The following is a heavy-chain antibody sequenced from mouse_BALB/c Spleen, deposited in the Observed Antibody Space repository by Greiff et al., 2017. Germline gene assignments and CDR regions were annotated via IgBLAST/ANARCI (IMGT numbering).Heavy chain of an antibody. Sequence: EVQGVESGGGLVKPGGSLKLSCAASGFTFSSYAMSWVRQSPEKRLEWVAEISSGGSYTYYPDTVTGRFTISRDNAKNTLYLEMSSLRSEDTAMYYCARGTTVVAPHFDYWGQGTTLTVSS. V-gene: IGHV5-9-4*01. CDR3: ARGTTVVAPHFDY. J-gene: IGHJ2*01. CDR1: GFTFSSYA. D-gene: IGHD1-1*01. CDR2: ISSGGSYT.